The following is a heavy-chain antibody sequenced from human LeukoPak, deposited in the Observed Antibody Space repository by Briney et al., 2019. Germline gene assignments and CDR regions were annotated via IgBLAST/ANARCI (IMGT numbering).Heavy chain of an antibody. V-gene: IGHV1-8*01. CDR2: MNPNSGNT. CDR1: GYTFTSYD. CDR3: ARAFCSSTTCRGTYNWFDP. Sequence: ASVKVSCKASGYTFTSYDIDWVRQATGQGLEWMGWMNPNSGNTGYAQKFQGRVTMTRNTSISTAYMELSSLRSEDTAVYYCARAFCSSTTCRGTYNWFDPWGQGTLVTVSS. D-gene: IGHD2-2*01. J-gene: IGHJ5*02.